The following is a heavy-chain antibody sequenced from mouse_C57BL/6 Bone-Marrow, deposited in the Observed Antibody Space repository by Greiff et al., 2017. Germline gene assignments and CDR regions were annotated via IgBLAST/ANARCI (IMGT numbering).Heavy chain of an antibody. D-gene: IGHD1-1*01. CDR1: GYTFTSYW. J-gene: IGHJ3*01. CDR3: AREHITTVVAEGFAD. Sequence: QVQLQQPGAELVKPGASVKLSCKASGYTFTSYWMHWVKQRPGRGLEWIGRIDPNSGGTKYNEKFKSKATLTVDKPSSTAYMQLSILTSEHSAVFACAREHITTVVAEGFADWGQGTLVTVSA. CDR2: IDPNSGGT. V-gene: IGHV1-72*01.